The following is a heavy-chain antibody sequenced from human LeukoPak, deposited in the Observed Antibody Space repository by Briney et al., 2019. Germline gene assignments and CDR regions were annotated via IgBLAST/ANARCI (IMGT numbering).Heavy chain of an antibody. CDR3: ARSLHDAFDI. Sequence: GGSLRLSCAASGFTFSSYEMNWVRQAPGKGLEWVSYISSSGSTIYYADSVKGRFTISRDNAKNSLYLQMNSLKAEDTAVYYCARSLHDAFDIWGQGTMVTVSS. V-gene: IGHV3-48*03. J-gene: IGHJ3*02. CDR1: GFTFSSYE. CDR2: ISSSGSTI.